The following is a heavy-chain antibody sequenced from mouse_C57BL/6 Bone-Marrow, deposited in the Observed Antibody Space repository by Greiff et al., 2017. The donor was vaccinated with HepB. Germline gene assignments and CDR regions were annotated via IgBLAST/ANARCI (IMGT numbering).Heavy chain of an antibody. CDR1: GYTFTDYN. J-gene: IGHJ2*01. D-gene: IGHD1-1*01. Sequence: EVKLQQSGPELVKPGASVKIPCKASGYTFTDYNMDWVKQSHGKSLEWIGDINPNNGGTIYNQKFKGKATLTVDKSSSTAYMELRSLTSEDTAVYYCARRPHYYGSRYYFDYWGQGTTLTVSS. CDR2: INPNNGGT. V-gene: IGHV1-18*01. CDR3: ARRPHYYGSRYYFDY.